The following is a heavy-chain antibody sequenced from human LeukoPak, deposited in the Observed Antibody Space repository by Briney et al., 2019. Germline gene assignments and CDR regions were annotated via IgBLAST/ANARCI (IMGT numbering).Heavy chain of an antibody. V-gene: IGHV1-69*13. CDR3: ARNYDSIAFDP. J-gene: IGHJ5*02. CDR1: GGTFSSYA. Sequence: GASVKVSCKASGGTFSSYAISWVRQAPGQGLEWMGGIIPIFGTANYAQKFQGRVTITADESTSTAYMELSSLRPEDTAVYYCARNYDSIAFDPWGQGTLVTVSS. CDR2: IIPIFGTA. D-gene: IGHD3-22*01.